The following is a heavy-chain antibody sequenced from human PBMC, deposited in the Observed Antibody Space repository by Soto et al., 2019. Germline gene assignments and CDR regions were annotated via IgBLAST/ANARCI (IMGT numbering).Heavy chain of an antibody. CDR1: GFSFSISP. CDR2: ISYDGTNK. V-gene: IGHV3-30-3*01. Sequence: QVQLVESGGGVVQPGRSLRLSCAASGFSFSISPMHWVRQAPGKGPEWVALISYDGTNKFYADSVKGRFTISRDNSKSTLYLQVDSLRPEDAAVYYCARDPKTSGGQHWAFNYFDSWGQGTPVTVSS. J-gene: IGHJ4*02. CDR3: ARDPKTSGGQHWAFNYFDS. D-gene: IGHD7-27*01.